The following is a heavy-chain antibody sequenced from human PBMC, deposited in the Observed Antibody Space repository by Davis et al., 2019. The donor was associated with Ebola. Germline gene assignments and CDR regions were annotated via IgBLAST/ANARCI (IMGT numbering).Heavy chain of an antibody. Sequence: SQTLSLTCAAYGGSFSGYYWSWIRQPPGKGLEWIGEINHSGSTNYNPSLKSRVTISVDTAKNQFSLKLSSVTAADTAVYYCARVWNYVCFDYWGQGTLVTVSS. J-gene: IGHJ4*02. D-gene: IGHD1-7*01. CDR3: ARVWNYVCFDY. CDR1: GGSFSGYY. CDR2: INHSGST. V-gene: IGHV4-34*01.